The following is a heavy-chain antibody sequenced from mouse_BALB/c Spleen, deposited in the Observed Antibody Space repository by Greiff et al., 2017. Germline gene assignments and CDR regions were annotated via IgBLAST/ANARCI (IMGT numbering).Heavy chain of an antibody. D-gene: IGHD2-14*01. Sequence: QVQLQQSGAELARPGASVKLSCKASGYTFTSYWMQWVKQRPGQGLEWIGAIYPGDGDTRYTQKFKGKATLTADKSSSTAYMQLSSLASEDSAVYYCARFDRYDDGAMDYWGQGTSVTVSA. V-gene: IGHV1-87*01. CDR1: GYTFTSYW. J-gene: IGHJ4*01. CDR3: ARFDRYDDGAMDY. CDR2: IYPGDGDT.